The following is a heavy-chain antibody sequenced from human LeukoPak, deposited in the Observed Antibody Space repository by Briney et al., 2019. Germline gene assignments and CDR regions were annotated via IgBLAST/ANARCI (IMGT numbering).Heavy chain of an antibody. Sequence: PGGSLRLSCVASGFTFSSYVIHWVRQAPGKGLEGVAVISYDGSNKYYADSVKGRFTISRDNSKNTLYLQMNSLRTDDTALYYCASGAYYYDSSGRPLDYWGQGTLVTVSS. J-gene: IGHJ4*02. V-gene: IGHV3-30-3*01. D-gene: IGHD3-22*01. CDR1: GFTFSSYV. CDR2: ISYDGSNK. CDR3: ASGAYYYDSSGRPLDY.